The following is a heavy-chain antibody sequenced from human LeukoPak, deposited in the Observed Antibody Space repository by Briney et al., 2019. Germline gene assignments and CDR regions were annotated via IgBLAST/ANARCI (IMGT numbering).Heavy chain of an antibody. CDR2: ISSGGSTI. CDR1: GFTFRSYE. V-gene: IGHV3-48*03. J-gene: IGHJ4*02. Sequence: GGSLRLSCAASGFTFRSYEMNRVRQAPGKGLEWVSYISSGGSTIYYADSVKGRFTISRDNAKNSLYLQMNSLRVEDTAVYYCARGGGLAARPLDYWGQGTLVTVSS. CDR3: ARGGGLAARPLDY. D-gene: IGHD6-6*01.